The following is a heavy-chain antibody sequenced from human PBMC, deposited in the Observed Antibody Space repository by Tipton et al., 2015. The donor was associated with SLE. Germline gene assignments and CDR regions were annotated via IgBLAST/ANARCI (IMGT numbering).Heavy chain of an antibody. CDR2: IHYTGST. CDR1: GGSINTYY. CDR3: ARHRGASFDL. J-gene: IGHJ4*02. Sequence: TLSLTCRVTGGSINTYYWSWIRQPPGRRLEWIGYIHYTGSTHYNPSLNSRVTISLDTSKKQFSLKLRSVTAADTAVYYCARHRGASFDLWGQGTLVSVSS. V-gene: IGHV4-59*13.